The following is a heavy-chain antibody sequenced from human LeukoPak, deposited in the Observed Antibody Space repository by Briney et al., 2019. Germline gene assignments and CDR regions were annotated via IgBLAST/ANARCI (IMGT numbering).Heavy chain of an antibody. J-gene: IGHJ5*02. D-gene: IGHD6-13*01. CDR3: ARVSYISSRWFDP. V-gene: IGHV4-39*07. CDR2: IYYSGST. CDR1: GGSISSSPYY. Sequence: SETLSLTCTVSGGSISSSPYYWGWIRQPPGKGLEWIGTIYYSGSTYYNPPLKSRVAISVDTSKNQFSLKMRSVTAADTAVYYCARVSYISSRWFDPWGQGTLVTVSS.